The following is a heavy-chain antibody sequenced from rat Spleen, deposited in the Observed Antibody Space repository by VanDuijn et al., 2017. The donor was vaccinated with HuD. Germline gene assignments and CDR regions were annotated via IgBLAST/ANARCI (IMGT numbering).Heavy chain of an antibody. J-gene: IGHJ2*01. D-gene: IGHD1-9*01. V-gene: IGHV5S10*01. CDR1: GFTFSDYN. CDR3: RTPRDTAGIPP. CDR2: IIYDGSRT. Sequence: EVQLVESGGGLEQPGGSLKLSCAASGFTFSDYNMAWVRQAPKKGLEWVATIIYDGSRTYYRDSVKGRFTISRDNAKRTLYLQMDSLRSEDTATYYCRTPRDTAGIPPWGQGVMVTVSS.